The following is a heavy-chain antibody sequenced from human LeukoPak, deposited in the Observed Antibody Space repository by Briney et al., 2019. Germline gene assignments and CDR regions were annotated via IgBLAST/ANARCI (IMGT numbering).Heavy chain of an antibody. CDR2: VYYSGST. V-gene: IGHV4-39*01. D-gene: IGHD3-10*01. CDR3: ARNRYYYGSGNYGVPNWFDP. J-gene: IGHJ5*02. Sequence: SETLSLTCTVSGGSISSSSYYWGWIRQPPGKGLEWIGSVYYSGSTYYNPSLKSRVTISVDTSKNQFSLKLNSVTAADTAVYYCARNRYYYGSGNYGVPNWFDPWGQGTLVTVSS. CDR1: GGSISSSSYY.